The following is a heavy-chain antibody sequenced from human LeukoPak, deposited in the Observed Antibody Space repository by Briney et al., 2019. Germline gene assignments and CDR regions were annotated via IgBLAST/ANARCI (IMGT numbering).Heavy chain of an antibody. CDR2: INHSGST. V-gene: IGHV4-34*01. Sequence: PSETLSLTCAVYGGSFSGYYWSWIRQPPGKGLEWIGEINHSGSTNYNPSLKGRVTISVDTSKNQFSLELSSVTAADTAVYYCARGYTFDYWGQGTLVTVSS. D-gene: IGHD2-2*02. CDR1: GGSFSGYY. CDR3: ARGYTFDY. J-gene: IGHJ4*02.